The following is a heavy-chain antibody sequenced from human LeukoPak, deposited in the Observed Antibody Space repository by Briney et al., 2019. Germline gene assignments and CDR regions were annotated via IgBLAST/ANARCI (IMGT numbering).Heavy chain of an antibody. Sequence: GGSLRLSCAASGFAFSVYAMSWLRQPPGKGLEWVSTINANSGTTSYAASVRGRFTISRDNSKNTLYLQLNTLRADDTATYYCSKPISGGLAVTADWFHPWGQETLVVVSS. CDR3: SKPISGGLAVTADWFHP. D-gene: IGHD6-19*01. CDR2: INANSGTT. CDR1: GFAFSVYA. J-gene: IGHJ5*01. V-gene: IGHV3-23*01.